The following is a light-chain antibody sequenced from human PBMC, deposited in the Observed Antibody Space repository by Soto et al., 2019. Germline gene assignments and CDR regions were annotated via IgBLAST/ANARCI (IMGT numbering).Light chain of an antibody. CDR2: AAS. V-gene: IGKV1-39*01. CDR1: QSINNY. CDR3: QKSYNFLHS. J-gene: IGKJ2*01. Sequence: DIQMTQSPSSLSASVGDRVTITCRASQSINNYLNWYQQKPGKAPKLLIYAASSLQSGVPSRFSCSGSGTDFTLTIISLQPEDFATYYCQKSYNFLHSLGQGTKLEIK.